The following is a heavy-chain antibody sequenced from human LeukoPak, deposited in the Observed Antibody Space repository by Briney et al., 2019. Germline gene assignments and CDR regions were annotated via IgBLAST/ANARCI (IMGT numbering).Heavy chain of an antibody. D-gene: IGHD3-10*01. V-gene: IGHV3-23*01. Sequence: GGSLRLSCAASGFTFSSHALSWLRQAPGKGLEWVSTISGSGGSTYYADSVKGRFTISRDNSKNTLYVQMSSLRADDTAIYYCAKGYYYGSGSYSTFDYWGQGTLVTVSS. CDR2: ISGSGGST. CDR1: GFTFSSHA. J-gene: IGHJ4*02. CDR3: AKGYYYGSGSYSTFDY.